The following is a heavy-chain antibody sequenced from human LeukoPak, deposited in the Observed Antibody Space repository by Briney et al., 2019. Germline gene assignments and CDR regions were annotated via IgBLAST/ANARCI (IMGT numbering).Heavy chain of an antibody. D-gene: IGHD2-2*01. CDR1: GFTFSGSA. J-gene: IGHJ5*02. V-gene: IGHV3-73*01. CDR3: AKDVAYCSSTSCTNWFDP. CDR2: IRSKANSYAT. Sequence: GGSLKLSCAASGFTFSGSAMHWVRQASGKGLEWVGRIRSKANSYATAYAASVKGRFTISRDDSKNTAYLQMNSLKTEDTAVYYCAKDVAYCSSTSCTNWFDPWGQGTLVIVSS.